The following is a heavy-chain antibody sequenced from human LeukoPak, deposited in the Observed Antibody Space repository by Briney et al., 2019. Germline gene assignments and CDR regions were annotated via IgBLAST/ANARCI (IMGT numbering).Heavy chain of an antibody. V-gene: IGHV3-53*01. CDR2: IYSGGSM. CDR1: GFTVNSNC. CDR3: AREPTFDY. Sequence: SGGSLRLSCAASGFTVNSNCMSWVRQAPGKGLEWVSVIYSGGSMYYADSVKGRFTISRDISKNTLYLQMNSLRAEDTAVYYCAREPTFDYWGQGTLVTVSS. J-gene: IGHJ4*02.